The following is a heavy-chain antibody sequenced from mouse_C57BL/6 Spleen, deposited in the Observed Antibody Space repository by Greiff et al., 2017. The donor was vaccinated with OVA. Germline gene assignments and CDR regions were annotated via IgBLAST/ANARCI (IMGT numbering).Heavy chain of an antibody. CDR3: ARGGIYGSSPGWFAY. V-gene: IGHV1-55*01. Sequence: VQLQQPGAELVKPGASVKMSCKASGYTFTSYWITWVKQRPGQGLEWIGDIYPGSGSTTYNEKFKSKATLTVDTSSSTAYMQLSSLTSEDSAVYYCARGGIYGSSPGWFAYWGQGTLVTVSA. CDR1: GYTFTSYW. CDR2: IYPGSGST. D-gene: IGHD1-1*01. J-gene: IGHJ3*01.